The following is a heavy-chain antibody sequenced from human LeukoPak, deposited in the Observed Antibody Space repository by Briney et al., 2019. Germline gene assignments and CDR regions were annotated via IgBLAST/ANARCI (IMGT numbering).Heavy chain of an antibody. CDR2: IKPDGSEE. V-gene: IGHV3-7*05. CDR1: GFTFSSFW. CDR3: ASDWGYTSSWDRFEY. Sequence: PGGSLRLSCAASGFTFSSFWMSWFRKAPGKGLEWVANIKPDGSEEFYVDSVKGRFTISRDNAKNSLYLQMNSLRAEDTAVYYCASDWGYTSSWDRFEYWGQGTLVTVSS. J-gene: IGHJ4*02. D-gene: IGHD6-13*01.